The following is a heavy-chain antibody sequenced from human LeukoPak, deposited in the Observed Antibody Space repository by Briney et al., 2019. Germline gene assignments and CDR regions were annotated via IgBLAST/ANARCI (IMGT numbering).Heavy chain of an antibody. CDR2: ISGSGGST. Sequence: GGSLRLSCAASGFTFNTYGMSWVRQAPGKGLEWVSAISGSGGSTYYADSVKGRFTISRDNSKNTLYLQMNSLRAEDTAVYYCAKDRWGRGLLDYWGQGTLVTVSS. V-gene: IGHV3-23*01. D-gene: IGHD3-16*01. CDR1: GFTFNTYG. CDR3: AKDRWGRGLLDY. J-gene: IGHJ4*02.